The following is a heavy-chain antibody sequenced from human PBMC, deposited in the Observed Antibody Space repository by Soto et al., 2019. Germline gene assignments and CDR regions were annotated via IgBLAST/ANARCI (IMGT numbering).Heavy chain of an antibody. CDR2: IYPGDSDT. CDR1: GYSFTSYW. Sequence: HGESLKISCKCSGYSFTSYWSGWVLQMPGKGLEWMGIIYPGDSDTRYSPSFQGQVTISADKSISTAYLQWSSLKASDTAMYYCARLTGYSSPPYYSYYGMDVWGQGTTVTVSS. J-gene: IGHJ6*02. D-gene: IGHD6-13*01. V-gene: IGHV5-51*01. CDR3: ARLTGYSSPPYYSYYGMDV.